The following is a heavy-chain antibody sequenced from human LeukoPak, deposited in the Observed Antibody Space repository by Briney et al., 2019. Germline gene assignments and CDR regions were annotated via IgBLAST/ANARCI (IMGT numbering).Heavy chain of an antibody. CDR3: ARDKGPGGDGYNPHDALDI. V-gene: IGHV4-59*01. J-gene: IGHJ3*02. Sequence: SETLSLTCTVSGGSISSYYWRWIRQPPGKGLEWIGYIYYSGSNNYNPSLKSRVTISVDTSKNQFSLNLSSVTAAHTAVYYCARDKGPGGDGYNPHDALDIWGQATMATVSS. D-gene: IGHD2-21*01. CDR1: GGSISSYY. CDR2: IYYSGSN.